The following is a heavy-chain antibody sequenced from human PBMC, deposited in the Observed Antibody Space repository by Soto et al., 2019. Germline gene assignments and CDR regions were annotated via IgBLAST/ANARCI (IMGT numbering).Heavy chain of an antibody. V-gene: IGHV2-5*02. CDR1: GFSLRDTGVG. J-gene: IGHJ1*01. CDR2: IFWDDDK. CDR3: THRGPVTMSDVHH. D-gene: IGHD4-17*01. Sequence: QITLKESGPALVNPTQTLTLTCTFSGFSLRDTGVGVAWIRQPPGKALEWLALIFWDDDKRYSPSLKSRLTITKDTSKNQVVLTLSNMDPVDTATYYCTHRGPVTMSDVHHGGQGNLVTVSS.